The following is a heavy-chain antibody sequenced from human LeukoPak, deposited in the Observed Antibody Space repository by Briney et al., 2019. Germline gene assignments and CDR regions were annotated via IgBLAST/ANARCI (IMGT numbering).Heavy chain of an antibody. CDR2: ISGSGGST. J-gene: IGHJ4*02. V-gene: IGHV3-23*01. CDR3: AKDRAITIFGVVINYFDY. D-gene: IGHD3-3*01. CDR1: GFTFSSYA. Sequence: GGSLRLSCAASGFTFSSYAMSWVRQAPGKGLEWVSAISGSGGSTYYADSVKGRFTISRDNSKNTLYLQMNSLRDEDTAVYYCAKDRAITIFGVVINYFDYWGQGTLVTVSS.